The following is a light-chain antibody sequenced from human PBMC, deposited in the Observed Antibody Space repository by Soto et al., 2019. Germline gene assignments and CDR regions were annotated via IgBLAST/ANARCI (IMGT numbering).Light chain of an antibody. CDR1: QSVSSN. CDR2: GAS. CDR3: QQDNNLPIT. J-gene: IGKJ5*01. V-gene: IGKV3-15*01. Sequence: EIVMTQSPATLSVSPGARATLSCRASQSVSSNLAWYQQKPGQAPRLLIYGASTRATGIPSRFSGRGSGTEFTLTISSLQSEDFAVYYCQQDNNLPITCGQGTRLEIK.